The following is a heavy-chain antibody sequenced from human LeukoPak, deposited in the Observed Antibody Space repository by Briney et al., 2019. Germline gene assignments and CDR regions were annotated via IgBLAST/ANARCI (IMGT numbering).Heavy chain of an antibody. V-gene: IGHV3-23*01. D-gene: IGHD2-21*02. CDR1: GFTFSSYA. CDR3: ATSDPSIGGDQFDY. J-gene: IGHJ4*02. Sequence: GGSLRLSCAASGFTFSSYAMSWVRQAPGKGLEWVSAISGSGGSTYYADSVKGRFTISRDNAKNSLYLQMNSLRAEDTAVYYCATSDPSIGGDQFDYWGQGTLVTVSS. CDR2: ISGSGGST.